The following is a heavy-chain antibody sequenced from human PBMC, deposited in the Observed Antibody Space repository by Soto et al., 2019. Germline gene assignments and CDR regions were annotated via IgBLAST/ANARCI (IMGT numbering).Heavy chain of an antibody. CDR1: GYALTELS. CDR3: ATDFISHTARDAFDI. D-gene: IGHD2-21*01. J-gene: IGHJ3*02. Sequence: ASVKVSCKVSGYALTELSMHWVRQAPGKGLEWMGGFDPEVGETIYAQKFQGRVTMTEDTSTDTAYMELSSLRSEDTAVYYCATDFISHTARDAFDIWGKGTMVTVPS. CDR2: FDPEVGET. V-gene: IGHV1-24*01.